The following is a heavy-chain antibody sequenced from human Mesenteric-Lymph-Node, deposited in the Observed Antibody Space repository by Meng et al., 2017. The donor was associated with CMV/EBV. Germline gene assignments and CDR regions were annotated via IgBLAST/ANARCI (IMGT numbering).Heavy chain of an antibody. CDR3: ARSPPENYGDYYYFDY. Sequence: GGSLRLSCAASGFTFSSYWMHWVRQAPGKGLVWVSRINSDGSSTSYADSVKGRFTISRDNAKNTLYLQMNSLRPEDTAVYYCARSPPENYGDYYYFDYWGQGTLVTAPQ. J-gene: IGHJ4*02. D-gene: IGHD4-17*01. V-gene: IGHV3-74*01. CDR1: GFTFSSYW. CDR2: INSDGSST.